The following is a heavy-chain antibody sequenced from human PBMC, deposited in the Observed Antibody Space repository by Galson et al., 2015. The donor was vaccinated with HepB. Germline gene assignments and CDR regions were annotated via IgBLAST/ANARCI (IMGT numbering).Heavy chain of an antibody. CDR3: AKDGHPYSSSWYYFDY. J-gene: IGHJ4*02. Sequence: SLRLSCAASGFTFSSYGMHWVRQAPGKGLEWVAVISYDGGNKYYADSVKGRFTISRDNSKNTLYLRVNSLRAEDTAVYYCAKDGHPYSSSWYYFDYWGQGALVTVSS. CDR2: ISYDGGNK. D-gene: IGHD6-13*01. CDR1: GFTFSSYG. V-gene: IGHV3-30*18.